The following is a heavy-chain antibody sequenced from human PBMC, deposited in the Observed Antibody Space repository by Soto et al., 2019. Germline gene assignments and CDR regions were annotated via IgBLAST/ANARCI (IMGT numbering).Heavy chain of an antibody. J-gene: IGHJ4*02. V-gene: IGHV1-46*01. D-gene: IGHD3-9*01. CDR1: GYTFTSYY. Sequence: GASVKVSCKASGYTFTSYYMHWVRQAPGQGLEWMGIINPSGGSTSYAQKFQGRVTMTRDTSTGTVYMELSSLRSEDTAVYYCARGVPAALRLRYFDWPGVDYWGQGTLVTVSS. CDR3: ARGVPAALRLRYFDWPGVDY. CDR2: INPSGGST.